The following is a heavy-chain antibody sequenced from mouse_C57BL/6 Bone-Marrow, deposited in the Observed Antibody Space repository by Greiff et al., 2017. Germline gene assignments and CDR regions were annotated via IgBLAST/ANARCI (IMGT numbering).Heavy chain of an antibody. CDR1: GYTFTNYW. D-gene: IGHD1-1*01. CDR2: IYPGGGYT. J-gene: IGHJ2*01. V-gene: IGHV1-63*01. Sequence: QVPLQQSGAELVRPGTSVKMSCKASGYTFTNYWIGWAKQRPGHGLEWIGDIYPGGGYTNYNEKFKGKATLTADKSSSTAYMQFSSLTSEDSAIYYCARHYYGSSYGYWGQGTTLTVSS. CDR3: ARHYYGSSYGY.